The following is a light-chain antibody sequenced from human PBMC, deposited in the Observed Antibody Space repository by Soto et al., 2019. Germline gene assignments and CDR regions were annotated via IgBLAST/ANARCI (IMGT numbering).Light chain of an antibody. CDR2: DAS. CDR1: QSISSW. J-gene: IGKJ1*01. V-gene: IGKV1-5*01. CDR3: QEYQSYSRR. Sequence: DIQMTQSPSTLSASVGDRFSMTCRASQSISSWLAWYQQKPGKAPKLLIYDASSLESGVPSRFSGSGSGTEFTLTISSLKPDDFATYYCQEYQSYSRRFGQGTKVDIK.